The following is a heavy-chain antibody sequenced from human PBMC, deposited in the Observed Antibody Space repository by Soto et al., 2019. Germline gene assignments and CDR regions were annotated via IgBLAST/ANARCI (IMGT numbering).Heavy chain of an antibody. J-gene: IGHJ4*02. V-gene: IGHV4-38-2*02. CDR2: AFLSGTT. Sequence: DTLSLTCAFSGYSIHIGYYWGWIRQSPGTGLEWIGSAFLSGTTESTPSLKTRLTISVDTSKNQFYLDLNAVTAADMAVYYCVRDFGDLHDFWSGSDYWGQG. D-gene: IGHD3-3*01. CDR3: VRDFGDLHDFWSGSDY. CDR1: GYSIHIGYY.